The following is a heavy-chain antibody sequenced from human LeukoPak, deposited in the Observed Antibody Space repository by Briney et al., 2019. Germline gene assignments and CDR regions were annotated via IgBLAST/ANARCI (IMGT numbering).Heavy chain of an antibody. J-gene: IGHJ6*03. CDR3: ARHQTRITMVRGVIVRAPYYMDV. CDR2: IYYSGST. CDR1: GGSISSYY. V-gene: IGHV4-59*08. Sequence: SETLSLTCTVSGGSISSYYWSWIRQPPGKGLEWIGYIYYSGSTNYNPSPKSRVTVSVDTSKNQFSLKLSSVTAADTAVYYCARHQTRITMVRGVIVRAPYYMDVWGKGTTVTISS. D-gene: IGHD3-10*01.